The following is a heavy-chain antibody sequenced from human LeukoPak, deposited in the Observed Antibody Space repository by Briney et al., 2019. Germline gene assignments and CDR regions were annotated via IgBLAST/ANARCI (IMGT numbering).Heavy chain of an antibody. D-gene: IGHD6-19*01. J-gene: IGHJ3*02. CDR2: IWYDGSNK. CDR1: GFSFSNYD. V-gene: IGHV3-33*06. Sequence: GGSLRLSCAASGFSFSNYDMHWVRQAPDKGLEWVAVIWYDGSNKYYADSVKGRFTISRDNSKNTLSLQMNSLRADDTAVYYCAKDSWRPHSSGWYGDAFDIWGQGTMVTVSS. CDR3: AKDSWRPHSSGWYGDAFDI.